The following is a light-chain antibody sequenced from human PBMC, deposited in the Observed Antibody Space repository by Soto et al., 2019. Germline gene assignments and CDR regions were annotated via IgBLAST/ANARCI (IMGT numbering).Light chain of an antibody. J-gene: IGLJ1*01. CDR1: SNEVGSYYP. CDR2: EDI. V-gene: IGLV2-23*01. CDR3: CSYAGRTTPYV. Sequence: QSALTQPASVSGSPGQSITISCSGTSNEVGSYYPVSWYQHHPGRAPQLIIYEDIKRPSGVSDRFSVSMSGNTASLTISGLQADDEADYFCCSYAGRTTPYVFGTGTKVTVL.